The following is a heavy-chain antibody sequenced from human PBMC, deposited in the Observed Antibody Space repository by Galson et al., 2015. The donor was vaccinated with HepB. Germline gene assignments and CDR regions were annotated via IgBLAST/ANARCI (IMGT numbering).Heavy chain of an antibody. Sequence: SVKVSCKASGYTFTSYAMHWVRQAPGQRLEWMGWINAGNGNTKYSQKFQGRVTITRDTSASTAYMELSSLRSEDTAVYYCARATVVADLYYYYGMDVWGQGTRSPSP. J-gene: IGHJ6*02. D-gene: IGHD2-15*01. CDR3: ARATVVADLYYYYGMDV. V-gene: IGHV1-3*01. CDR1: GYTFTSYA. CDR2: INAGNGNT.